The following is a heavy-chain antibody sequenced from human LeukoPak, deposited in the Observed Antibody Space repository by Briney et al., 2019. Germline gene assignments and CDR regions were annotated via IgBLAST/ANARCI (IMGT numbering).Heavy chain of an antibody. CDR3: ARGGLWFGESPYYFDY. Sequence: GGSLRHSCAASGFTVSSNYMSWVRQAPGKGLEWVSVIYSGGSTYYADSVKGRFTISRHNSKNTLYLQMNSLGAEDTAVYYCARGGLWFGESPYYFDYWGQGTLVTVSS. CDR2: IYSGGST. J-gene: IGHJ4*02. CDR1: GFTVSSNY. V-gene: IGHV3-53*04. D-gene: IGHD3-10*01.